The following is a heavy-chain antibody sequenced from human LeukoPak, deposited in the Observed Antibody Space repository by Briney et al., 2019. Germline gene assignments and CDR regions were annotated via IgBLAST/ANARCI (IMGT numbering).Heavy chain of an antibody. Sequence: SETLSLTCTVSGGSISSYYWSWIRQPPGKGLEWIGYIYYSGSTNYNPSLKSRITISVDTSKNHFSLRLSSVTAADTAVYYCARQTYYYGSGAVWGQGTLVTVSS. CDR3: ARQTYYYGSGAV. V-gene: IGHV4-59*01. CDR2: IYYSGST. D-gene: IGHD3-10*01. CDR1: GGSISSYY. J-gene: IGHJ4*02.